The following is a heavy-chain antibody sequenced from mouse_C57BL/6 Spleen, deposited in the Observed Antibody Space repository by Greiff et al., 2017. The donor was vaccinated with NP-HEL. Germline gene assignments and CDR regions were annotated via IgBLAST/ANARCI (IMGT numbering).Heavy chain of an antibody. CDR1: GYTFTDYY. V-gene: IGHV1-26*01. J-gene: IGHJ3*01. D-gene: IGHD2-4*01. CDR3: AREGRLRREDWFAY. Sequence: VQLQQSGPELVKPGASVKISCKASGYTFTDYYMNWVKQSHGKSLEWIGDINPNNGGTSYNQKFKGKATLTVDKSSSTAYMELRSLTSEDSAVYYCAREGRLRREDWFAYWGQGTLVTVSA. CDR2: INPNNGGT.